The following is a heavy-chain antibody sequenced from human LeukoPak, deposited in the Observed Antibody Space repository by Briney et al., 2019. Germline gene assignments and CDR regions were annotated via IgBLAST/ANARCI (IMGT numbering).Heavy chain of an antibody. J-gene: IGHJ4*02. CDR1: GFTFSSYS. CDR3: ARDDGYCGGDCSTSNTLDY. V-gene: IGHV3-21*01. CDR2: ISSSSSYI. Sequence: GGSLRLSCAASGFTFSSYSMNWVRQAPGKGLEWVSSISSSSSYIYYADSVEGRFTISRDNAKNSLYLQMNSLRAEDTAVYYCARDDGYCGGDCSTSNTLDYWGQGTLVTVSS. D-gene: IGHD2-21*02.